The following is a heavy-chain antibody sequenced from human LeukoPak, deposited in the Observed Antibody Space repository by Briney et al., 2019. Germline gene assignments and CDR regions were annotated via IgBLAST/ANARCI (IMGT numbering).Heavy chain of an antibody. CDR2: IYYSGST. D-gene: IGHD4-11*01. CDR1: GGSISSYY. V-gene: IGHV4-59*01. Sequence: SETLSLTCTVSGGSISSYYWSWIRQPPGKGLEWIGYIYYSGSTDYNPSLKSRVIISVDTSKNQFSLKLSSVTAADTAVYYCAREGVTKYYFDYWGQGTLVTVSS. J-gene: IGHJ4*02. CDR3: AREGVTKYYFDY.